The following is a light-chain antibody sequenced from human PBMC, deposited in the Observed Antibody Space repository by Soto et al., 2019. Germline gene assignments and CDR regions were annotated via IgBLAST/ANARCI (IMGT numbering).Light chain of an antibody. V-gene: IGKV3-11*01. CDR1: QSVGIY. J-gene: IGKJ5*01. CDR3: QQRSNWPPT. CDR2: DAS. Sequence: EIVLTQSPATLSLSPGETVTLSCRASQSVGIYLAWYQQKPGQPPRLLIFDASNRATGIPARFSGSGSGTDFTLTISSLEPEDFAVYYCQQRSNWPPTFGQGTRLDIK.